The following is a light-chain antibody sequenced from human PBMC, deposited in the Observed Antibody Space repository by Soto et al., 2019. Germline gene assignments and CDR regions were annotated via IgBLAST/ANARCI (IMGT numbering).Light chain of an antibody. V-gene: IGKV1-12*01. Sequence: DIQMTQSPSSVSASVGDRVTITCRASQGIASGLAWYQQRPGKALKLLIYAASILQSGVPSRFSGSGTGTDFTLTISSLQPEDFATYFCQQTNSFPRTFGGGTKVEIK. CDR3: QQTNSFPRT. CDR2: AAS. J-gene: IGKJ4*01. CDR1: QGIASG.